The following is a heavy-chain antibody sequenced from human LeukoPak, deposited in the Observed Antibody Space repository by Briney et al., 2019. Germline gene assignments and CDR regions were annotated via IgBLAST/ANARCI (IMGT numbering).Heavy chain of an antibody. CDR1: GDYISSSSYY. CDR3: ARRRYYDSTGYFE. J-gene: IGHJ1*01. CDR2: IYHSGRT. D-gene: IGHD3-22*01. Sequence: PSETLSLTCAVSGDYISSSSYYWGWIRQSPVTGLEWIGDIYHSGRTYYNPSLNSRVAISIDTSKNQFSLRLRSMTAADTAVYCARRRYYDSTGYFEWGRGTLVTVSS. V-gene: IGHV4-39*01.